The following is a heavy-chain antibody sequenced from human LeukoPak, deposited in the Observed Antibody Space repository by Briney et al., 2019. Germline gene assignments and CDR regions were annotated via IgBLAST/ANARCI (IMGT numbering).Heavy chain of an antibody. D-gene: IGHD3-10*01. V-gene: IGHV1-24*01. CDR2: FDPEDGET. CDR1: GYTLTELS. Sequence: ASVRVSCKGSGYTLTELSMHWVRQAPGKGLEWMGGFDPEDGETIYAQKFQGRVTMTADTSTDTVYMELSSLRSEDTAVYYCATEGKMVRGVYTDYWGQGTLVTVPS. CDR3: ATEGKMVRGVYTDY. J-gene: IGHJ4*02.